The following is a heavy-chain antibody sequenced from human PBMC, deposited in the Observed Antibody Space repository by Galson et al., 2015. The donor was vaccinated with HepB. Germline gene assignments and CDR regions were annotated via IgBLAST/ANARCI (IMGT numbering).Heavy chain of an antibody. CDR2: IWYDGSNK. CDR1: GFTFSSYG. CDR3: ARDPRYQLLQNYYYYGMDV. J-gene: IGHJ6*02. D-gene: IGHD2-2*01. V-gene: IGHV3-33*01. Sequence: LRLSCAASGFTFSSYGMHWVRQAPGKGLEWVAVIWYDGSNKYYADSVKGRFTISRDNSKNTLYLQMNSLRAEDTAVYYCARDPRYQLLQNYYYYGMDVWGQGTTVTVSS.